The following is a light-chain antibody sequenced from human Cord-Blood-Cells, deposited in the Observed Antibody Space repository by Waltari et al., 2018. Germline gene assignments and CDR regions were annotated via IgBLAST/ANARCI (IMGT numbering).Light chain of an antibody. Sequence: IQLTQSPSSLSASVGDRVTITWRASQSISSYLNWYQQKPRKAPKLLIYAASSLQSGGPSRFSGSGSGTDFTLTISSLQPEDCATYYCQQSYSTPPVGQGTRLEIK. CDR3: QQSYSTPP. CDR1: QSISSY. V-gene: IGKV1-39*01. CDR2: AAS. J-gene: IGKJ5*01.